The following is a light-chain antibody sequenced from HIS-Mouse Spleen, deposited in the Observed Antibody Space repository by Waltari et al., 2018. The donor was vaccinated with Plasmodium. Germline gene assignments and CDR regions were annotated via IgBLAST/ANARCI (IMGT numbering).Light chain of an antibody. CDR2: GAS. Sequence: EIVLTQSPGTLSLSPGERATLSCRASQSVSSSYLAWYQQKPGQAPRPLIYGASSRATGSPDRFSGSGSGTDFTLTISRLEPEDFAVYYCQQYGSSPPYTFGQGTKLEIK. CDR3: QQYGSSPPYT. V-gene: IGKV3-20*01. J-gene: IGKJ2*01. CDR1: QSVSSSY.